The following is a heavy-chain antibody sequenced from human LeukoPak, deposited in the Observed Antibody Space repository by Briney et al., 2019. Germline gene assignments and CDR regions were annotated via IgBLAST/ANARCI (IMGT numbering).Heavy chain of an antibody. CDR1: GYSFTSYW. J-gene: IGHJ6*02. CDR2: IYPGDSDT. Sequence: HGESLKISCKGSGYSFTSYWIGWVRQMPGKGLEWMGIIYPGDSDTRYSPSSQGQVTISADKSISTAYPQWSSLKASDTAMYYCARQSYCTNGVCYNYYYYGMDVWGQGTTVTVSS. D-gene: IGHD2-8*01. CDR3: ARQSYCTNGVCYNYYYYGMDV. V-gene: IGHV5-51*01.